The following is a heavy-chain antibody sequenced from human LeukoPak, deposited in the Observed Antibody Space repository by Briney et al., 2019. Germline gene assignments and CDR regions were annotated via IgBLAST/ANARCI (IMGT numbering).Heavy chain of an antibody. CDR3: ARGVVVPAAPYNWFDP. J-gene: IGHJ5*02. D-gene: IGHD2-2*01. Sequence: ASVKVSCKASGGTFSSYAISWVRQAPGQELEWMGGIIPIFGTANYAQKFQGRVTITTDESTSTAYMELSSLRSEDTAVYYCARGVVVPAAPYNWFDPWGQGTLVTVSS. CDR1: GGTFSSYA. CDR2: IIPIFGTA. V-gene: IGHV1-69*05.